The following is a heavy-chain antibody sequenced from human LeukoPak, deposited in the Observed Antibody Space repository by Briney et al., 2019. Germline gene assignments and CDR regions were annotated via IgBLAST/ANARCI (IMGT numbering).Heavy chain of an antibody. J-gene: IGHJ4*02. CDR3: ARGGSYYDSSGYSD. Sequence: HAASVTVSCKASGYTFTGYYMHWVRQAPGQGLEWMGWINPNSGGTNYAQKFQGRVTMTRDTSISTAYMELSRLRSDDTAVYYCARGGSYYDSSGYSDWGQGTLVTVSS. CDR2: INPNSGGT. D-gene: IGHD3-22*01. CDR1: GYTFTGYY. V-gene: IGHV1-2*02.